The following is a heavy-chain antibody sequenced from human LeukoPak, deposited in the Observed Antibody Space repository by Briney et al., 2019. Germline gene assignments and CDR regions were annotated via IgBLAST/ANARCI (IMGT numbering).Heavy chain of an antibody. D-gene: IGHD6-19*01. CDR2: FDPEDGET. V-gene: IGHV1-24*01. CDR3: ATEGTIAVAGSFDY. CDR1: VDTLTELS. Sequence: ASVKVSCKVSVDTLTELSIHGVRQAAGKGLDWRGGFDPEDGETIYAEKCQGSVTMTEDKSTDTAYMELSRLRSEDTAVYSCATEGTIAVAGSFDYWGQGPLVTVSS. J-gene: IGHJ4*02.